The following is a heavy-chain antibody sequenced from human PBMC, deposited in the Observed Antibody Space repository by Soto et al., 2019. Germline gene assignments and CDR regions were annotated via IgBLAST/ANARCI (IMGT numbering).Heavy chain of an antibody. V-gene: IGHV3-48*02. CDR1: GFTFRSYN. J-gene: IGHJ4*01. D-gene: IGHD5-12*01. CDR3: ARGGTIAVTTIGDY. CDR2: ISSSSSTI. Sequence: GGSLRLSXAASGFTFRSYNMNWVRQAPGKGLDWLSYISSSSSTIYYADSVKGRFTISRDNAKNSLYLQMNSLRDDDTAMYYCARGGTIAVTTIGDYWGQGTLVTVSS.